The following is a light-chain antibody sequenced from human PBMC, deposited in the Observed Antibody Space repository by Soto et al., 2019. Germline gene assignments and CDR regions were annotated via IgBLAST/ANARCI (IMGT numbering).Light chain of an antibody. J-gene: IGKJ1*01. CDR2: GAS. Sequence: EIVLTQSPGTLSLSPGERATLSCRASQSVSSSYLAWYQHKPGQAPRLLIYGASSSATGIPDRFSGSGSGTEFTLTISRLEPEDFAVYYCQQYGRSPRTFGQGTKVEIK. CDR1: QSVSSSY. V-gene: IGKV3-20*01. CDR3: QQYGRSPRT.